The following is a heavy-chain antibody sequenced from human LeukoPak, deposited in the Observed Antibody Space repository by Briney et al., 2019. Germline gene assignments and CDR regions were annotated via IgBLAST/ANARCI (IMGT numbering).Heavy chain of an antibody. CDR2: IIPIFGTA. D-gene: IGHD2-2*02. CDR3: VRVGFGCSSTSCYRGGLNWFDP. CDR1: GGTFSSYA. V-gene: IGHV1-69*13. J-gene: IGHJ5*02. Sequence: ASVKVSCKASGGTFSSYAISWVRQAPGQGLEWMGGIIPIFGTANYAQKFQGRVTITADESTSTAYMELSSLRSEDTAVYYCVRVGFGCSSTSCYRGGLNWFDPWGQGTLVTISS.